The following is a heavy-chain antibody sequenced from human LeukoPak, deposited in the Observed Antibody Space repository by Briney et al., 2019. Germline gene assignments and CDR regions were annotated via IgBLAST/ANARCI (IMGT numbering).Heavy chain of an antibody. V-gene: IGHV3-21*01. D-gene: IGHD3-3*01. J-gene: IGHJ5*02. CDR3: ARAVAIRFWFDP. Sequence: GGSLRLSCAASGFTFSSFSMNWVRQAPGKGLEWVSSISSTSSFIYSADSVKGRFTISRDNTKNSLYLQMNSLRAEDTAVYYCARAVAIRFWFDPWGQGTLVTVSS. CDR2: ISSTSSFI. CDR1: GFTFSSFS.